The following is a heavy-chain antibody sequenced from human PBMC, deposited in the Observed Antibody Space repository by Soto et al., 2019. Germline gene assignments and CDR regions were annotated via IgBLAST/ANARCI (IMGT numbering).Heavy chain of an antibody. V-gene: IGHV4-34*01. CDR2: INHSGST. J-gene: IGHJ6*03. CDR1: GGSFSGYY. Sequence: PSETLSLTCAVYGGSFSGYYWSWIRQPPGKGLEWIGEINHSGSTNYNPPLKSRVTISVDTSKNQFSLKLSSVTAADTAVYYCARRNEYCSGGSCSHYYYMDVWGKGTTVTVSS. CDR3: ARRNEYCSGGSCSHYYYMDV. D-gene: IGHD2-15*01.